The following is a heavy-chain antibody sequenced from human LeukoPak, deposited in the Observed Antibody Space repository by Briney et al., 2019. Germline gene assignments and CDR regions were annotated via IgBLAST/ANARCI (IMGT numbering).Heavy chain of an antibody. J-gene: IGHJ4*02. V-gene: IGHV4-59*01. CDR1: GGSISSYY. CDR2: IYYSGST. Sequence: PSETLSLTCTVSGGSISSYYWSWIRQPPGKGLEGIGYIYYSGSTNYNPSLRSRVTISVDTSKNQFSLKLSSVTAADTAVYYCAGRGYGDYGGSFDYWGQGTLVTVSS. D-gene: IGHD4-17*01. CDR3: AGRGYGDYGGSFDY.